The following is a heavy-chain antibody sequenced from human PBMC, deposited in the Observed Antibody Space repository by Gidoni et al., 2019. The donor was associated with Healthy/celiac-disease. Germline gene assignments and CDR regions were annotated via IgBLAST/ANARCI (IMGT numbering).Heavy chain of an antibody. V-gene: IGHV3-33*01. CDR1: GFTFSSYG. CDR2: IGYDGSNK. Sequence: QVQLVESGGGVVQPGRSLRLSWAASGFTFSSYGMHWVRQAPGKGLEWVAVIGYDGSNKYYADSVKGRFTISRDNSKNTLYLQMNSLRAEDTAVYYCARAPGNWAQPFDYWGQGTLVTVSS. D-gene: IGHD1-1*01. J-gene: IGHJ4*02. CDR3: ARAPGNWAQPFDY.